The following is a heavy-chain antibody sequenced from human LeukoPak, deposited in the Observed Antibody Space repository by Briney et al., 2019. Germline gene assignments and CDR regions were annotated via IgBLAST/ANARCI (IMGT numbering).Heavy chain of an antibody. V-gene: IGHV4-39*07. CDR2: ISYSGST. D-gene: IGHD5-12*01. CDR1: GGSISSSSYY. CDR3: ARGAYSGYDQYYFDY. J-gene: IGHJ4*02. Sequence: SETLSLICTVSGGSISSSSYYWGWIRQPPGKGLDWIGAISYSGSTYYNPSLKSRVTISVDTSKNQFSLKLSSVAAADTAVYYCARGAYSGYDQYYFDYWGQGTLVTVSS.